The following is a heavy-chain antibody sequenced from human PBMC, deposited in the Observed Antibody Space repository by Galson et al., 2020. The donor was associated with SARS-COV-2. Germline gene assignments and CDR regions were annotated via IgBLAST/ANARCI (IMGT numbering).Heavy chain of an antibody. J-gene: IGHJ4*02. Sequence: ASVKVSCKASGYSFTNYIIHWVRQAPGQGLEWMGWISAYDGNTNYAQNLQGRVIMTTDTSTSTAYMELRSLRSDDTAVYYCARDQMIHRSGWYGSCGYWGQGTLVTVSS. D-gene: IGHD6-19*01. CDR3: ARDQMIHRSGWYGSCGY. CDR1: GYSFTNYI. CDR2: ISAYDGNT. V-gene: IGHV1-18*01.